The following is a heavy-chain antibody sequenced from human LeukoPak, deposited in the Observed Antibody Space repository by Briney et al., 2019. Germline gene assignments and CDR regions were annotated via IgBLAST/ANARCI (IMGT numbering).Heavy chain of an antibody. V-gene: IGHV4-30-4*01. CDR3: VKGVTVAAGQRAFDY. D-gene: IGHD6-13*01. CDR1: GGSISSGDYY. Sequence: SQTLSLTCTVSGGSISSGDYYWSWIRQPPGKGLEWIGYIYYSGSTYYNPSLKSRVTMSGDTSKNQFSLKVSSVTAADTAVYYCVKGVTVAAGQRAFDYWGQGTLVTVSS. CDR2: IYYSGST. J-gene: IGHJ4*02.